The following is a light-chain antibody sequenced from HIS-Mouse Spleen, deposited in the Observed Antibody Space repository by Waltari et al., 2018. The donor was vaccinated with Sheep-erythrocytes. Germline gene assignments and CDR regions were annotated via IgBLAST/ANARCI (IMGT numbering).Light chain of an antibody. Sequence: QSALTQPRSVSGSPGQPVTISCPGTSSDVGGFNYVSWYQQHPGKAPKLMIYDVSKRPSGVPDRFSGSKSGNTASLTISGLQAEDEADYYCCSYAGSSTYVVFGGGTKLTVL. CDR2: DVS. CDR1: SSDVGGFNY. CDR3: CSYAGSSTYVV. J-gene: IGLJ2*01. V-gene: IGLV2-11*01.